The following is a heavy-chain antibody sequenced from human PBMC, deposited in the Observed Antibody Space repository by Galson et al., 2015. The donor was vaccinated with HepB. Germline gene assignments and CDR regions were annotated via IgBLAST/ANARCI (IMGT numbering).Heavy chain of an antibody. Sequence: SETLSLTCTVSGYSISSGYYWGWNRQPPGKGLEWIRSIYHSGSTYYNPSLKSRVTISVDTSKNQFSLKLSSVTAADTAVYYCARDLTNCSGGSCYFGMYYYGMDVWGQGTTVTVSS. V-gene: IGHV4-38-2*02. CDR1: GYSISSGYY. D-gene: IGHD2-15*01. CDR2: IYHSGST. CDR3: ARDLTNCSGGSCYFGMYYYGMDV. J-gene: IGHJ6*02.